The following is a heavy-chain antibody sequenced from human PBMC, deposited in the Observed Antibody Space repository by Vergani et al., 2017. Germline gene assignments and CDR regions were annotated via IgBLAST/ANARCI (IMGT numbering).Heavy chain of an antibody. Sequence: EVQLVESGGGLVQPGGSLRLSCAASGFTFSSYWMSWVRQAPGKGLEWVANIKQDGSEKYYVDSVKGRFTISRDNAKNSLYLQMNSLRAEDTAVYYCAREGAVGSVQSFLRGVSNDAFDIWGQGTMVTVSS. J-gene: IGHJ3*02. V-gene: IGHV3-7*03. CDR2: IKQDGSEK. CDR3: AREGAVGSVQSFLRGVSNDAFDI. D-gene: IGHD2/OR15-2a*01. CDR1: GFTFSSYW.